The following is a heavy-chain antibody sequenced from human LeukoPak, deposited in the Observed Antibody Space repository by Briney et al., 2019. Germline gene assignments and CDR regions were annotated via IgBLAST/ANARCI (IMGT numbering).Heavy chain of an antibody. CDR2: IYPKTGGT. Sequence: ASVTVSCKASGYTFTGYYLRRVRQAPGQGLEWMGWIYPKTGGTSYAQKFQGRVTMTRDTSISTAYMELIGLRSDDTAVYYCAGPWDQVGFDPWGQGTLVSVSS. J-gene: IGHJ5*02. V-gene: IGHV1-2*02. CDR3: AGPWDQVGFDP. CDR1: GYTFTGYY. D-gene: IGHD1-26*01.